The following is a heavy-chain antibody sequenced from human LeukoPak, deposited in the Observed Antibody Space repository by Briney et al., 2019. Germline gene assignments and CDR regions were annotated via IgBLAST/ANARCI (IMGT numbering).Heavy chain of an antibody. CDR2: IIPIFGTA. CDR3: ARSGVGDYSNAFDP. CDR1: GGTFSSYA. V-gene: IGHV1-69*05. Sequence: SEKVSCKASGGTFSSYAISWVRQAPGRGLEWMGGIIPIFGTANYAQKFQGRVTITTDESTSTAYMELSSLRSEDTAVYYCARSGVGDYSNAFDPWGQGTLVTVSS. J-gene: IGHJ5*02. D-gene: IGHD4-11*01.